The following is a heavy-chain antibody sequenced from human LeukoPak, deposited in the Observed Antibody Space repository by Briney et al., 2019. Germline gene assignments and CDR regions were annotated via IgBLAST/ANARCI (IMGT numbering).Heavy chain of an antibody. CDR1: GYTFTGYY. Sequence: ASVKVSCKASGYTFTGYYMHWVRQAPGQGLEWMGWIKPNSGGKKYAQKFQGRVTMTRDTSISTAYMELSRLRSDDTAVYYCASGYSSGWYYFDYWGQGTLVTVSS. D-gene: IGHD6-19*01. J-gene: IGHJ4*02. V-gene: IGHV1-2*02. CDR2: IKPNSGGK. CDR3: ASGYSSGWYYFDY.